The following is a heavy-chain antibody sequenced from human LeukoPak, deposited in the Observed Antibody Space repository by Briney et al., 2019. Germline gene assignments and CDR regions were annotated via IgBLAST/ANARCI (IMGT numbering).Heavy chain of an antibody. D-gene: IGHD3-22*01. Sequence: ASVKVSCKASGYTFTSYAMHWVRQAPGQRLEWMGWINAGNGNTKYSQKFQGRVTITRDTSASTAYMELSSLRSEDTAVYYCARGRNRRNYYDSSGYYSGAFDIWGQGTMVTVSS. CDR1: GYTFTSYA. J-gene: IGHJ3*02. CDR3: ARGRNRRNYYDSSGYYSGAFDI. V-gene: IGHV1-3*01. CDR2: INAGNGNT.